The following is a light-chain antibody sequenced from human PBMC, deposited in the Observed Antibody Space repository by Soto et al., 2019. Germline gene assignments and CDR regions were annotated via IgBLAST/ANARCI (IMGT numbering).Light chain of an antibody. V-gene: IGLV2-14*01. CDR2: AVS. CDR3: TSFRSGSAL. J-gene: IGLJ1*01. CDR1: SSDVGLYDY. Sequence: QSALTQPASVSGSPGQSITISCTGTSSDVGLYDYVSWYQQHPGKAPQLMIYAVSNRPSGVSNRFSASKSGNTASLTISGLQAEDEADYYCTSFRSGSALFGTGTRSPS.